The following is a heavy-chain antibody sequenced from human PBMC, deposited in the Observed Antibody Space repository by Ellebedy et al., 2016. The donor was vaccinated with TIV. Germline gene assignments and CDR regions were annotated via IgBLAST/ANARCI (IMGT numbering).Heavy chain of an antibody. CDR3: ARVYDSIDY. CDR1: GFTFSSYW. D-gene: IGHD3-22*01. CDR2: IKQDGSEK. Sequence: GESLKISCAASGFTFSSYWMSWVRQAPGKGLEWVANIKQDGSEKYYVDSVKGRFTISRDNAKNSLYLQMNSLRAEDTAVYYCARVYDSIDYWGQGTLVTFSS. V-gene: IGHV3-7*01. J-gene: IGHJ4*02.